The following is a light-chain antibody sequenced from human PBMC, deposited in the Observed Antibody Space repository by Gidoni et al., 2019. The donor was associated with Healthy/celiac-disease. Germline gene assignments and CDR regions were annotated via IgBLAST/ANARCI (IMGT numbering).Light chain of an antibody. V-gene: IGKV1-5*03. J-gene: IGKJ4*01. CDR1: QSISSW. CDR2: KAS. Sequence: DIQMTQSPSTLSASVGDSITITCRASQSISSWLAWYQQKPGNAPKLLIYKASSLESGVPSRFSGSGSGTDFTLTISSLEADDVAAYYCQQYHSYPLTFGGGTKVEIK. CDR3: QQYHSYPLT.